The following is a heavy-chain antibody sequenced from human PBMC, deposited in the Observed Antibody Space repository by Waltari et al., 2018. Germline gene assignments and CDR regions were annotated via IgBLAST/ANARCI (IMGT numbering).Heavy chain of an antibody. D-gene: IGHD3-10*01. CDR3: ATLMFQGGDLDH. Sequence: QVQLVESGGGVVQPGRSLRLSCAASVFPFSFYKMYWVRQAPGKGLEWVAMMSSDGRNAFYADSVRGRFTVSRDTSRNTLYLQMDSLRAEDTALYYCATLMFQGGDLDHWGQGSLVTVSS. CDR2: MSSDGRNA. V-gene: IGHV3-30*04. J-gene: IGHJ4*02. CDR1: VFPFSFYK.